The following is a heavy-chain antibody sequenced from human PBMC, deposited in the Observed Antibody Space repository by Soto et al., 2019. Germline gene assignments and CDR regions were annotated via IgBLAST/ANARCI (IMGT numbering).Heavy chain of an antibody. CDR3: VRFSGIPV. CDR2: INTGNGKT. D-gene: IGHD1-1*01. Sequence: ASVKVSCKTSGYTFTYYALHWVRQAPGQGLEWVGWINTGNGKTKYSQNFQGRLTITRDTSATTLYMELSSLRSEDTTVYYCVRFSGIPVWGQGTLVTVCS. J-gene: IGHJ1*01. V-gene: IGHV1-3*04. CDR1: GYTFTYYA.